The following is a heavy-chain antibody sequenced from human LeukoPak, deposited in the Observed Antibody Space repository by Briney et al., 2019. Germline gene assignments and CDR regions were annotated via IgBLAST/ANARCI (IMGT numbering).Heavy chain of an antibody. Sequence: PSETLSLTCTVSGGSITSYYWSWVRQPPGKGLEWIGYVYYTGSTNYNPSLKSRVTISVDTSKNQFSLKLGSVTAADTAVFYCARHWRQDSNVYHFDYWGQGTLVTVSS. CDR1: GGSITSYY. CDR2: VYYTGST. D-gene: IGHD3-22*01. V-gene: IGHV4-59*08. CDR3: ARHWRQDSNVYHFDY. J-gene: IGHJ4*02.